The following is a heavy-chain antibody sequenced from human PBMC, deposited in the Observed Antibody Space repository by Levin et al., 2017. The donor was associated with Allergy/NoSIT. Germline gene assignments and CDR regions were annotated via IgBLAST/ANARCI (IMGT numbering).Heavy chain of an antibody. CDR3: ARDIRSSDYDDFDY. CDR1: GYTFTSYG. Sequence: ASVKVSCKASGYTFTSYGISWVRQAPGQGLEWMGWISAYNGNTNYAQKLQGRVTMTTDTSTSTAYMELRSLRSDDTAVYYCARDIRSSDYDDFDYWGQGTLVTVSS. CDR2: ISAYNGNT. D-gene: IGHD5-12*01. J-gene: IGHJ4*02. V-gene: IGHV1-18*01.